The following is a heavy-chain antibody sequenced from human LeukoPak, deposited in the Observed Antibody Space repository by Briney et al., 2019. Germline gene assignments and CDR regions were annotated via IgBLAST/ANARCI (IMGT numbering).Heavy chain of an antibody. V-gene: IGHV3-48*03. CDR3: ARVLGGWYYFDY. D-gene: IGHD6-19*01. CDR1: GFTFSSYE. Sequence: GGSLRLSCAASGFTFSSYEMNWVRQAPRKGLEWVSYISSSGSTIYYADSVKGRFTISRDNAKNTLYLQMNSLRAEDTAVYYCARVLGGWYYFDYWGQGTLVTVSS. CDR2: ISSSGSTI. J-gene: IGHJ4*02.